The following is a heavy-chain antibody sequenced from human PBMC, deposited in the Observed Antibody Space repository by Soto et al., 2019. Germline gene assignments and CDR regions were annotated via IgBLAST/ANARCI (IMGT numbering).Heavy chain of an antibody. CDR3: ARALKEYYYDSSPYYYFDY. V-gene: IGHV4-30-4*01. Sequence: QVQLQESGPGLVKPSQTLSLTCTVSGGSISSGDYYWNWIRQPPGKDLEWIGYIYYSGSAYYNPSLKSRVTMSVDTSKNQFSLKLNSVTAADTAVYYCARALKEYYYDSSPYYYFDYWGQGTLVTVSS. J-gene: IGHJ4*02. D-gene: IGHD3-22*01. CDR1: GGSISSGDYY. CDR2: IYYSGSA.